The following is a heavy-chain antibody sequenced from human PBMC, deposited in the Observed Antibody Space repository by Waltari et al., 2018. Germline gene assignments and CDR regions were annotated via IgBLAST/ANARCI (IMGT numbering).Heavy chain of an antibody. D-gene: IGHD3-22*01. V-gene: IGHV3-30*09. CDR1: DFTFSSSA. J-gene: IGHJ6*02. CDR3: ARDYCDRTNCHGMDV. Sequence: QVQLVESGGGVVQPGRSLRLSCAASDFTFSSSAMHWVRRAPGKGLEWVAVISYNERNIYYVDSVKGRFAISRDNSKKMLYLQMNSLRAEDTAVYYCARDYCDRTNCHGMDVWGQGTTVTVSS. CDR2: ISYNERNI.